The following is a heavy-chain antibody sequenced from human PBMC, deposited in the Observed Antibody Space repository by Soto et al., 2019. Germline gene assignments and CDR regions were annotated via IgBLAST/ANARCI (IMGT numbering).Heavy chain of an antibody. V-gene: IGHV4-61*01. D-gene: IGHD3-3*01. J-gene: IGHJ6*02. CDR1: GGSVSSGSYY. Sequence: QVQLQESGPGLVKPSETLSLTCTVSGGSVSSGSYYWSWIRQPPGKGLEWIGYIYYSGSTNYNPSLKRRVTISVDTSKNQFSLKLSSVTAADTAVYYCARAYDFWSGYPYYYGMDVWGQGTTVTVSS. CDR2: IYYSGST. CDR3: ARAYDFWSGYPYYYGMDV.